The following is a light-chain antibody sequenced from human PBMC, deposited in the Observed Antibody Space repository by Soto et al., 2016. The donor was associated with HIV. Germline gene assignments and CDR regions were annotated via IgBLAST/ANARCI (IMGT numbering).Light chain of an antibody. V-gene: IGKV1-17*01. J-gene: IGKJ1*01. Sequence: DIQMTQSPSSVSASIGDRVTITCRASQGITSDLGWYQQKPGKAPKRLIYSASSLQSGVPSRFSGSGSGTEFTLTISSLQPDDFATYYCQQYQTEEGTFGQGTTVEIK. CDR1: QGITSD. CDR3: QQYQTEEGT. CDR2: SAS.